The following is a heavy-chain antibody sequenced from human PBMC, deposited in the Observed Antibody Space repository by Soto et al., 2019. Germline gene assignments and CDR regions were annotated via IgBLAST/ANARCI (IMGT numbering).Heavy chain of an antibody. Sequence: SVKVSCKASGGIFSDFSFSWVRQATGQGLEWMGGIMPIFGGPDYAQRFRGRVTITADEVTRSAFMELRGLTSEDTATYYCVSSLRMPGIGNYDNDMDVWG. CDR1: GGIFSDFS. J-gene: IGHJ6*02. CDR3: VSSLRMPGIGNYDNDMDV. CDR2: IMPIFGGP. D-gene: IGHD3-9*01. V-gene: IGHV1-69*13.